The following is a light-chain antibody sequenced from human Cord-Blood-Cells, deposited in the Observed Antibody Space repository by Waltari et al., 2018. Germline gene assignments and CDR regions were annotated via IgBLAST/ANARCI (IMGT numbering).Light chain of an antibody. CDR2: DVS. CDR3: CSYAGSYTFHVV. J-gene: IGLJ2*01. Sequence: QSALTQPRSVSGSPGQSVTISCTGTSSDVGGYNDVSWYQQPPGKAPKLMIYDVSKRPSGVPERFSGSKSGNTASLPISGLQAEDEADYYCCSYAGSYTFHVVFGGGTKLTVL. CDR1: SSDVGGYND. V-gene: IGLV2-11*01.